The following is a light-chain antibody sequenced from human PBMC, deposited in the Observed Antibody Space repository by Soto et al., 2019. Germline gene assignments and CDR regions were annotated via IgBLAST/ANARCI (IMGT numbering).Light chain of an antibody. J-gene: IGKJ4*01. CDR1: QNIVNY. Sequence: DIQMTQSPSSLSASVGDRVTITCRASQNIVNYLNWYQLKPGKAPKLQIYGASSLQRGVPSRFSGRGSGPDVTLPISTLQPEDVAPFSCQQSYSVPRTFGGGTKVEI. CDR3: QQSYSVPRT. V-gene: IGKV1-39*01. CDR2: GAS.